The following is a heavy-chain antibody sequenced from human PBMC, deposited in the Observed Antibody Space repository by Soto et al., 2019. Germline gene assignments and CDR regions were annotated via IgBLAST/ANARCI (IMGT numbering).Heavy chain of an antibody. V-gene: IGHV3-7*03. Sequence: LRLSCAASGFSFSGHWMSWVRQAPGKGLEYVANIKQDGSQIYYGDSVKGRFTISRDNANNSLYLQMNSLRAEDTAVYYCARIFGSSDRGDYWGRGTLVTVSS. CDR3: ARIFGSSDRGDY. J-gene: IGHJ4*01. CDR1: GFSFSGHW. CDR2: IKQDGSQI. D-gene: IGHD6-6*01.